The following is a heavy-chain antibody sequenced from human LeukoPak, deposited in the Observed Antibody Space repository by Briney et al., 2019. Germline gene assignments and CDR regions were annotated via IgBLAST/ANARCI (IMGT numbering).Heavy chain of an antibody. D-gene: IGHD1-7*01. J-gene: IGHJ6*02. Sequence: GSLRLSCAASGFTFSSYWMSWVRQAPGKGLEWVANIKQDGSDKYYVDSVTGRFTISRDNAKNSLYLQMNSLRAEDTAVYYCARKLRDYYGMDVWGQGTTVTVSS. V-gene: IGHV3-7*01. CDR1: GFTFSSYW. CDR3: ARKLRDYYGMDV. CDR2: IKQDGSDK.